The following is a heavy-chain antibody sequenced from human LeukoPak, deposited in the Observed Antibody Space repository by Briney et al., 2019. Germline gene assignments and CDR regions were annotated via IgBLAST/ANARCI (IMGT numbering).Heavy chain of an antibody. CDR1: GFIFSTYW. J-gene: IGHJ4*02. CDR2: ISGSGDNT. D-gene: IGHD3-22*01. CDR3: AKGSYYDSSGSFYFDY. Sequence: GGSLRLSCEGSGFIFSTYWMSWVRQAPGKGLEWVSGISGSGDNTYYADSVKGRFTISRDNSKNTLYVQVNSLGTEDTAAYYCAKGSYYDSSGSFYFDYWGQGTLVTVSS. V-gene: IGHV3-23*01.